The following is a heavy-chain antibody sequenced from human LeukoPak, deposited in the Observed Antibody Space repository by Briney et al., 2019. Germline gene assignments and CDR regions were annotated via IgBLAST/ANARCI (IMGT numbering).Heavy chain of an antibody. V-gene: IGHV1-46*01. D-gene: IGHD5-18*01. CDR3: ARVTEHTAMVHWYFDL. J-gene: IGHJ2*01. Sequence: GASVKVSCKASGYTFTSYFMHWVRQAPGQGLELMGIINPSGGTTSHAQKFQGRVAMTRDTSTSTVYMELSSLRSEDTAVYYCARVTEHTAMVHWYFDLWGRGTLVTV. CDR2: INPSGGTT. CDR1: GYTFTSYF.